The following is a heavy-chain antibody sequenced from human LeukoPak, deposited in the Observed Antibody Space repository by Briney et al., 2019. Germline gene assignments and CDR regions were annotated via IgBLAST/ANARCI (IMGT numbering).Heavy chain of an antibody. CDR2: IYYSGST. J-gene: IGHJ4*02. CDR3: ASGGYPGPED. V-gene: IGHV4-59*01. Sequence: AETLCLACTVSGGTISSYYWSWVRQPPGKGLEGIGYIYYSGSTNYNPSLKSRVTISVDTSKNQFSLKLSSVTAADTAVYYCASGGYPGPEDWGQGTLVTVSS. CDR1: GGTISSYY. D-gene: IGHD3-16*01.